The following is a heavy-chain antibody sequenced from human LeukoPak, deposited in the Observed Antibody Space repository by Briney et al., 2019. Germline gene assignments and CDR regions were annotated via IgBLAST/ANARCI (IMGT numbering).Heavy chain of an antibody. Sequence: NPSETLSLTRTVSGGSISSSSYYWGWIRQPPGKGLEWNGHIYYSGKTYYNPSRTSRVTISVDTSKNQFSLKLSSVTAADTAVYYCARRPQVYYDFWSGMGTGYFDYWGQGTLVTVSS. D-gene: IGHD3-3*01. CDR1: GGSISSSSYY. CDR3: ARRPQVYYDFWSGMGTGYFDY. J-gene: IGHJ4*02. CDR2: IYYSGKT. V-gene: IGHV4-39*01.